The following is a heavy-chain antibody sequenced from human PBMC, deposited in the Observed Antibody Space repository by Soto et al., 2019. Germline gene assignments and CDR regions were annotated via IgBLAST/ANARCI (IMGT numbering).Heavy chain of an antibody. D-gene: IGHD7-27*01. V-gene: IGHV3-7*03. CDR1: GFTFSDSW. CDR3: ARDNRGSFDY. J-gene: IGHJ4*02. Sequence: GSLSLSGAASGFTFSDSWMTWVRQAPGKGLEWVANMDQDGSEKYYEDSVQGRFTISRDNAKYSLSLQMNSLRAEDTAVYFCARDNRGSFDYWGQGALVTVSS. CDR2: MDQDGSEK.